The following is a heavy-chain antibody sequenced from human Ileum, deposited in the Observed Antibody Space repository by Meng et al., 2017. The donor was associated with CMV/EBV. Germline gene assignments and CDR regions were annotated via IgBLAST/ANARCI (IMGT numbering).Heavy chain of an antibody. J-gene: IGHJ4*02. D-gene: IGHD3-3*01. CDR2: ISAYNGNT. Sequence: TLGLGWVRQAPGQGLEWMGWISAYNGNTNYAQKLQGRVTMTTDTSTSTAYMELRSLRSDDTAVYYCARDLPDYDFWSGYYSHYFDYWGQGTLVTVSS. V-gene: IGHV1-18*01. CDR1: TLG. CDR3: ARDLPDYDFWSGYYSHYFDY.